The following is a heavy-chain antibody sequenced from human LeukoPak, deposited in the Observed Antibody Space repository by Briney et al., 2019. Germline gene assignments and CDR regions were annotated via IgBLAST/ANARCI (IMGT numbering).Heavy chain of an antibody. D-gene: IGHD3-22*01. V-gene: IGHV3-23*01. CDR1: GFTFSSYE. Sequence: GGSLRLSCAASGFTFSSYEMNWVRQAPGKGLEWVSAISGSGGSTYYADSVKGRFTISRDNSKNTLYLQMNSLRAEDTAVYYCAKGPYYYDSSGYYPFDYWGQGTLVTVSS. CDR3: AKGPYYYDSSGYYPFDY. CDR2: ISGSGGST. J-gene: IGHJ4*02.